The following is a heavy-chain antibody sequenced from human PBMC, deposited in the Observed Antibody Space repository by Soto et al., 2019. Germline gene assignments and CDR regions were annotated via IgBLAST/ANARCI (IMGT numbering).Heavy chain of an antibody. Sequence: PSETLSLTCTVSGGSFSTSSSYWGWIRQPPGKGLEWIGFIYYSGTTKYNPSLKSRVSISLDTSKNQFFLNLRSVTAADTAVYYCAREMTTVHSNWFDPWGQGAPVTVSS. D-gene: IGHD4-17*01. J-gene: IGHJ5*02. CDR2: IYYSGTT. CDR3: AREMTTVHSNWFDP. CDR1: GGSFSTSSSY. V-gene: IGHV4-61*01.